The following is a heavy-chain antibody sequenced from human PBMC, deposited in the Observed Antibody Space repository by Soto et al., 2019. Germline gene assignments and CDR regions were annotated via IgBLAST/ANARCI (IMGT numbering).Heavy chain of an antibody. Sequence: PSETLSLTCTVSGGSLTSYYWSWIRQPPGKGLEWIGFVYYTGIARYNPSLKSRVTISVDTSKNQFSLKLSSVTAADTAVYYCAREIRYYGSGTTSYGMDVWGQGTTVTVSS. D-gene: IGHD3-10*01. V-gene: IGHV4-59*01. J-gene: IGHJ6*02. CDR3: AREIRYYGSGTTSYGMDV. CDR2: VYYTGIA. CDR1: GGSLTSYY.